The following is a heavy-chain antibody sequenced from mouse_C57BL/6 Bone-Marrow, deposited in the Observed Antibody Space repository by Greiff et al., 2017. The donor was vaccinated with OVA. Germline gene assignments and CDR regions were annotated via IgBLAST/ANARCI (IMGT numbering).Heavy chain of an antibody. Sequence: VQLQQSGAELVKPGASVRLSCKASGYPFTEYTIHWVKRRSGQGLGWIGWFYPGSGSIKYNEKFKDKATLTADKSSSTVYMELSRLTSEDSAVYFCARHEDEWLLPWFAYWGQGTLVTVSA. V-gene: IGHV1-62-2*01. CDR3: ARHEDEWLLPWFAY. J-gene: IGHJ3*01. CDR2: FYPGSGSI. CDR1: GYPFTEYT. D-gene: IGHD2-3*01.